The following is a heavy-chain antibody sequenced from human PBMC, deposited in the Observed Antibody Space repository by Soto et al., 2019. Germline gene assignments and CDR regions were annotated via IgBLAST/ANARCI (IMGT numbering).Heavy chain of an antibody. CDR1: GYTFTSYG. V-gene: IGHV1-18*01. CDR2: ISAYNGNT. J-gene: IGHJ6*02. Sequence: QVQLVQSGAEVKKPGASVKVSCTASGYTFTSYGISWVRQAPGQGLEWMGWISAYNGNTNYAQKLQGRVTMTTDTSTSTAYMELRSLRSDDTAVYYCARGLSIAAAGSQIYYYYYGMDVWGQGTTVTVSS. CDR3: ARGLSIAAAGSQIYYYYYGMDV. D-gene: IGHD6-13*01.